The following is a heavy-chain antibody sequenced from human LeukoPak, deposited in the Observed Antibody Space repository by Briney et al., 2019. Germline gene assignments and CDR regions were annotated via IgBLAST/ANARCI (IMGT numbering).Heavy chain of an antibody. V-gene: IGHV3-30-3*01. CDR3: ARGCYDYVWGSYRRPRYFDY. CDR2: ISYDGSNK. CDR1: GFTFSSYA. J-gene: IGHJ4*02. Sequence: GGSLRLSCAASGFTFSSYAMHWVRQAPGKGLEWVAVISYDGSNKYYADSVKGRFTTSRDNSKNTLYLQMNSLRAEDTAVYYCARGCYDYVWGSYRRPRYFDYWGQGTLVTVSS. D-gene: IGHD3-16*02.